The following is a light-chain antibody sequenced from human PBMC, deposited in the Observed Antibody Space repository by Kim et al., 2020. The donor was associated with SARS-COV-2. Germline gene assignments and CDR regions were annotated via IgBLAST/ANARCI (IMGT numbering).Light chain of an antibody. CDR1: TGAVTSSHF. J-gene: IGLJ2*01. CDR2: VTS. Sequence: QAVVTQEPSLTVSPGGTVTLTCGSSTGAVTSSHFPNWFQQKPGQAPRTVVYVTSSRHSWAPARFSGSLLGGKAALTLSGAQPEDEAGYYCLLSYNGIRVFGGGTRLTVL. V-gene: IGLV7-46*01. CDR3: LLSYNGIRV.